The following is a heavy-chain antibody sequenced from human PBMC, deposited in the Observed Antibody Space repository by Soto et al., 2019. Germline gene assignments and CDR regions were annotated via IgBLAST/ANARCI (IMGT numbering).Heavy chain of an antibody. J-gene: IGHJ4*02. CDR2: INPSGGST. CDR3: ARDPRDSSGWYTFDY. V-gene: IGHV1-46*01. D-gene: IGHD6-19*01. Sequence: ASVKASCKASGYTFTSYYMHWVRQAPGQGLEWMGIINPSGGSTSYAQKFQGRVTMTRDTSTSTVYMELSSLRSEDTAVYYCARDPRDSSGWYTFDYWGQGTLVTVSS. CDR1: GYTFTSYY.